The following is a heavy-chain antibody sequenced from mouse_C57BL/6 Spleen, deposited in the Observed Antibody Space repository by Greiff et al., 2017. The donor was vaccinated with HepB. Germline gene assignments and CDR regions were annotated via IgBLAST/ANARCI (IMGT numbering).Heavy chain of an antibody. D-gene: IGHD1-1*01. CDR1: GYTFTSYW. CDR2: IYPGNSDT. J-gene: IGHJ3*01. V-gene: IGHV1-5*01. Sequence: VQLQQSGTVLARPGASVKMSCKTSGYTFTSYWMHWVKQRPGQGLEWIGAIYPGNSDTSYNQKFKGKAKLTAVTSASTAYMELSSLTNEDSAVYYCTKEGYYGSRPFAYWGQGTLVTVSA. CDR3: TKEGYYGSRPFAY.